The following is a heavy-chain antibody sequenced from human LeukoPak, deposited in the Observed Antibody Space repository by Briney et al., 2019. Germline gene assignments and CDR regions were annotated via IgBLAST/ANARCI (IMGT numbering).Heavy chain of an antibody. V-gene: IGHV3-74*01. J-gene: IGHJ4*02. CDR2: INTDGTVT. Sequence: GRSLRLSCAASGFTFSKYSMLWVRQAPGKGLESVSRINTDGTVTTYADSVKGRFTVSRDNADNTMFLQMNSVRDEDTAVYYCATKQWLAPPPDSWGQGTPVTVSS. D-gene: IGHD6-19*01. CDR3: ATKQWLAPPPDS. CDR1: GFTFSKYS.